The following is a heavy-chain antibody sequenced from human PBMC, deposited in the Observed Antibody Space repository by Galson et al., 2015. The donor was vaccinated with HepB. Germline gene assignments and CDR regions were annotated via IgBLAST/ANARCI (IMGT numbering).Heavy chain of an antibody. CDR1: GGSISSGGYY. Sequence: TLSLTCPVSGGSISSGGYYWSRIRQHPGKGLEWIGYIYYSGSTQYNPSLKSRVTISVDTSKNQISLKLNSVTAADTAVYYCARGGSGYHYYFDYWGQGTLVTVSS. V-gene: IGHV4-31*03. CDR3: ARGGSGYHYYFDY. J-gene: IGHJ4*02. CDR2: IYYSGST. D-gene: IGHD3-22*01.